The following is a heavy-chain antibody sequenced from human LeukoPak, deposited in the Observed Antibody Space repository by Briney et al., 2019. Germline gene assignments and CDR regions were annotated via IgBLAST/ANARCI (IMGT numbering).Heavy chain of an antibody. D-gene: IGHD3-3*01. J-gene: IGHJ4*02. Sequence: ASVKVSCKASRYTFSSFDINWLRQATGQGLEWMGWINPNSDNTGYAQKFQGRVTMTRDTSTNTAYMELNSLTSEDTAVYYCAVRGRNYIYDFWGQGTLVTVSS. V-gene: IGHV1-8*01. CDR1: RYTFSSFD. CDR2: INPNSDNT. CDR3: AVRGRNYIYDF.